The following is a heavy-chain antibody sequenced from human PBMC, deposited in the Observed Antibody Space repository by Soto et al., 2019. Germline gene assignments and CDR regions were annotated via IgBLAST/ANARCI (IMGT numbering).Heavy chain of an antibody. D-gene: IGHD4-17*01. J-gene: IGHJ3*02. V-gene: IGHV3-9*01. CDR1: GFTFDDYA. CDR2: ISWNSGSI. Sequence: ESGGGLVQPGRSLRLSCAASGFTFDDYAMHWVRQGPGKGLEWVSGISWNSGSIVYADSVKGRFIISRDNAKNSLYLQMNSLRTEDTALYFCAKDMTTVTTNAFDIWGQGTIVTVSS. CDR3: AKDMTTVTTNAFDI.